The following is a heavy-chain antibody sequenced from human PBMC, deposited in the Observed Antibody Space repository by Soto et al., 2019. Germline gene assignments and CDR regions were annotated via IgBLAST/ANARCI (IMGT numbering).Heavy chain of an antibody. Sequence: GGSLRLSCAASGFTFSSNVMSWVRQAPGQGLEWVAIISRTGDITNYADSVKGRFTISRDNSKNTLFLQMNGLRAEDTAIYYCAKDRRDEWISGFCTFDYWGQGNLVTVSS. V-gene: IGHV3-23*01. D-gene: IGHD3-22*01. J-gene: IGHJ4*02. CDR2: ISRTGDIT. CDR3: AKDRRDEWISGFCTFDY. CDR1: GFTFSSNV.